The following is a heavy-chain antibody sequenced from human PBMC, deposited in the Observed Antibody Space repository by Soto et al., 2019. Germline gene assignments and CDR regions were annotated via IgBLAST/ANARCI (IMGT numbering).Heavy chain of an antibody. Sequence: ASVKVSCTASGYTFTSYYMHWVRQAPGQGLEWMGIINPSGGSTSYAQKFQGRVTMTRDTSTSTVYMELSSLRSEDTAVYYCARAYYYDSSGYLNWFDPWGQGTLVTVSS. CDR3: ARAYYYDSSGYLNWFDP. CDR2: INPSGGST. D-gene: IGHD3-22*01. J-gene: IGHJ5*02. CDR1: GYTFTSYY. V-gene: IGHV1-46*01.